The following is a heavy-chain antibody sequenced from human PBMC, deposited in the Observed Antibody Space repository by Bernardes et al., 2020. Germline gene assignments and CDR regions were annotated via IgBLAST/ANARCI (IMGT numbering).Heavy chain of an antibody. V-gene: IGHV1-58*01. CDR2: IVVGSDNT. Sequence: SVKVSCKASGLTLTNSAVQWVRQARGRRLEWIGWIVVGSDNTNYAQKFQDRVTITMDVSASTVYMEMSRLRSEDTAVYCCAADNLLVGSWGQGTLVTVSS. D-gene: IGHD3-10*01. CDR3: AADNLLVGS. CDR1: GLTLTNSA. J-gene: IGHJ4*02.